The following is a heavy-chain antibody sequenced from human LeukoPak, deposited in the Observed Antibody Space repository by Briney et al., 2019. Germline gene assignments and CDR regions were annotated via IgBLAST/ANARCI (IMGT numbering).Heavy chain of an antibody. Sequence: PGGSLGLSCAASGFTFSDYSMTWTRQAPGKGLEWVSYISSRGGTIYYADSVKGRFTISRDYPNNSLYLQMASLRAEDTAVYYCARVAAAALDYWGQGSLVTVSS. CDR2: ISSRGGTI. V-gene: IGHV3-11*01. D-gene: IGHD6-13*01. CDR3: ARVAAAALDY. J-gene: IGHJ4*02. CDR1: GFTFSDYS.